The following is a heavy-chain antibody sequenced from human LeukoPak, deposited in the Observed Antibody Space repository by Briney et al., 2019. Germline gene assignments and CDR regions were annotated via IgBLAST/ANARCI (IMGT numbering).Heavy chain of an antibody. J-gene: IGHJ4*02. V-gene: IGHV3-7*01. CDR2: IKQDGSEK. D-gene: IGHD3-22*01. Sequence: GGSLRLSCAASGITFSSYWMSWVRQAPGKGLEWVAHIKQDGSEKNYVDSVKGRFTISRDNAKNSLYLQMNSLRAEDTAVYYCARAGYYDSSGYYPFDYWGQGTLVTVSS. CDR1: GITFSSYW. CDR3: ARAGYYDSSGYYPFDY.